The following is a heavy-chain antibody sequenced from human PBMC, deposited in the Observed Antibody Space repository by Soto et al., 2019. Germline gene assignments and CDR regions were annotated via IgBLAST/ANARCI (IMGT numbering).Heavy chain of an antibody. J-gene: IGHJ6*02. V-gene: IGHV5-51*01. CDR3: ARRAFCGGDCTARPQDYYGMDV. CDR2: MCPRDSDT. D-gene: IGHD2-21*02. CDR1: GYSFTTYC. Sequence: GESLKISCKGSGYSFTTYCVVWVRQMPGKGLEWVGIMCPRDSDTRYSPSSQGQVTISADKSITTAYLQWSSLKASDTAIYYCARRAFCGGDCTARPQDYYGMDVWGQGTAVTVSS.